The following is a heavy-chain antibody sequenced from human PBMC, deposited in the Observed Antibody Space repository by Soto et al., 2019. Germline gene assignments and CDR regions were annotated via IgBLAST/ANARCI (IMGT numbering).Heavy chain of an antibody. D-gene: IGHD3-3*01. Sequence: EVQLVESGGGLVQPGRSLRLSCVASGFTFGDYGMHWVRQAPGRGPEWVSGITWNSGNIAYAETVKGRFTISRDNAKNSLYVLMNSLRAEDTAVYYCLKDGLTSLFGLVYDGSNIWGHGTMVIVSS. J-gene: IGHJ3*02. CDR3: LKDGLTSLFGLVYDGSNI. V-gene: IGHV3-9*01. CDR1: GFTFGDYG. CDR2: ITWNSGNI.